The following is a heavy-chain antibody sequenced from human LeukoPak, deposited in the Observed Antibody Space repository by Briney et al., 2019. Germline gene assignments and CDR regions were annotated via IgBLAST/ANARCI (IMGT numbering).Heavy chain of an antibody. CDR1: GFTFSSYW. D-gene: IGHD6-19*01. J-gene: IGHJ3*02. V-gene: IGHV3-7*01. CDR2: IKQDGSEK. Sequence: PGGSLRLSCAASGFTFSSYWMSWVRQAPGKGLEWVANIKQDGSEKYYVDSVKGRFTISRDNAKNSLYLQMNSLRAEDTAVYYCARGTQWLEPRGAFDIWGQGTMVTVSS. CDR3: ARGTQWLEPRGAFDI.